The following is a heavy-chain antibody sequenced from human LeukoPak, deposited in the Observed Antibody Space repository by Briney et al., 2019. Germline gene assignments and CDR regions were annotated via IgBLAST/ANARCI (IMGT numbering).Heavy chain of an antibody. CDR3: AKVWDSSGAFDY. CDR1: GFTFSSYA. V-gene: IGHV3-23*01. D-gene: IGHD6-19*01. CDR2: ISGSGGST. Sequence: GGSLRLSCAASGFTFSSYAMSLVRQAPGKGLEWVSAISGSGGSTYYADSVKGRFTISRDNSKNTLYLQMNSLRAEDTAVYYCAKVWDSSGAFDYWGQGTLVTVSS. J-gene: IGHJ4*02.